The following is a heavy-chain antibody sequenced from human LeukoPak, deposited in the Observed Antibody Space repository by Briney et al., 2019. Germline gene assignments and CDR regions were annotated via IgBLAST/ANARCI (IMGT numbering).Heavy chain of an antibody. CDR2: INSDGSST. Sequence: GGSLRLSCAASGFTFSSYWMHWVRQAPGKGLVWVSRINSDGSSTSYADSVKGRFTISRDNAKNTLYLQMNSLRAEDTAVYYRGIYSSSSRPGYFDYWGQGTLVTVSS. D-gene: IGHD6-6*01. V-gene: IGHV3-74*01. CDR3: GIYSSSSRPGYFDY. J-gene: IGHJ4*02. CDR1: GFTFSSYW.